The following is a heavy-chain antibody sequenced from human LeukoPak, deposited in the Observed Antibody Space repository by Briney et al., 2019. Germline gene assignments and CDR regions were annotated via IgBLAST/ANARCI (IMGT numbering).Heavy chain of an antibody. D-gene: IGHD6-19*01. CDR3: AKVDSSGWYGGVAFDI. CDR2: ICGSGGST. V-gene: IGHV3-23*01. Sequence: SGGSLRLSCATSGFTFSSYAMSWVRQAPGKGLEWVSAICGSGGSTYYADSVKGRFTISRDNSKNTLSLQMSSLRAEETAVYYCAKVDSSGWYGGVAFDIWGQGTVVIVSS. CDR1: GFTFSSYA. J-gene: IGHJ3*02.